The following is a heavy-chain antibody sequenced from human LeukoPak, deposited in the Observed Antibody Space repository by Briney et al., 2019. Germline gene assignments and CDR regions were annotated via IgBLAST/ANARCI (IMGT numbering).Heavy chain of an antibody. CDR1: GFTLSSYA. CDR2: ISGSGGST. J-gene: IGHJ6*02. V-gene: IGHV3-23*01. D-gene: IGHD2-15*01. Sequence: GRSLRLSCAASGFTLSSYAMSWVPQAPGKGLEWVSAISGSGGSTCYADSVKGRFPISRDNSKNTLYLQMNSLRAEDTAVYYYAKCAGGGVDCSSGSCYRHYYYCGMDVWGQGTTVTVSS. CDR3: AKCAGGGVDCSSGSCYRHYYYCGMDV.